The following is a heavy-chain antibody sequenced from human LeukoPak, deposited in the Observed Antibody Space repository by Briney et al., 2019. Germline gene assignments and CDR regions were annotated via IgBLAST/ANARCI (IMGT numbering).Heavy chain of an antibody. D-gene: IGHD2-2*01. Sequence: GGSLRLSCAASGFTVSSNYMSWVRQAPGKGLEWVSVIYSGGSTYYADSVKGRFTISRDNSKNTLYLQMNSLRAEDTAVYYCARVWGYCSSTSCYRRDGAYFDYWGQGTLVTVSS. CDR2: IYSGGST. CDR1: GFTVSSNY. CDR3: ARVWGYCSSTSCYRRDGAYFDY. V-gene: IGHV3-66*01. J-gene: IGHJ4*02.